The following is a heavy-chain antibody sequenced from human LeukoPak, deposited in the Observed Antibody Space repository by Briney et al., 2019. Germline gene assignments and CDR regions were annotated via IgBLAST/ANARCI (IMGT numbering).Heavy chain of an antibody. CDR1: DLTFSTYG. J-gene: IGHJ5*02. Sequence: PGGSLTLSCAPSDLTFSTYGMSWVRQAPGEGLECVSSISGGGGSTYYADSVKGRFTISRDNAKNSLYLQMNGLRAEGTAVYYWARYTNLFPWGQGTLVTVSS. V-gene: IGHV3-21*01. CDR3: ARYTNLFP. CDR2: ISGGGGST. D-gene: IGHD3-10*01.